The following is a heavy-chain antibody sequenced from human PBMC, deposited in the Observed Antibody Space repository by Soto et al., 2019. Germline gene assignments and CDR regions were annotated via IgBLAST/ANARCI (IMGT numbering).Heavy chain of an antibody. CDR1: GFRFNIYS. V-gene: IGHV3-48*02. J-gene: IGHJ4*02. CDR2: ITSDTNTI. D-gene: IGHD6-19*01. CDR3: ARSVEGHFDY. Sequence: VPLVESGGGLVQPGGSLRLTCVASGFRFNIYSMNWIRQAPGKGLEWSSYITSDTNTIKYADSVKGRFTISRDNVKNLVYLQMNSLRDEDTAVYFCARSVEGHFDYWGQGAVVTVSS.